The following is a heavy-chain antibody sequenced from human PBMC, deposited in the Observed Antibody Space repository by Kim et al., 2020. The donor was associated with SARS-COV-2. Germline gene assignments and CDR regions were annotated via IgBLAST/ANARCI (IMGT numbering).Heavy chain of an antibody. V-gene: IGHV3-15*01. J-gene: IGHJ1*01. Sequence: AATVKGRFTISRDDSKNTLYLQMNSLKTEDTAVYYCTTDGWLVLGVYFQHWGQGTLVTVSS. CDR3: TTDGWLVLGVYFQH. D-gene: IGHD6-19*01.